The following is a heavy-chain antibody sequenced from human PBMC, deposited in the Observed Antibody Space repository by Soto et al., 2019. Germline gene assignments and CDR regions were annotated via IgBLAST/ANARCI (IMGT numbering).Heavy chain of an antibody. Sequence: GGSLRLSCAASGFTFSSYAMTWVRQAPEKGLEWVSSIGNGSTYYADSVKGRFTISRDDSKDTLYLQMNSLKVEDSALYYCAKRMITSIRVPGNYFDLWGRGTLVTVSS. J-gene: IGHJ4*01. CDR1: GFTFSSYA. D-gene: IGHD1-20*01. CDR3: AKRMITSIRVPGNYFDL. V-gene: IGHV3-23*01. CDR2: IGNGST.